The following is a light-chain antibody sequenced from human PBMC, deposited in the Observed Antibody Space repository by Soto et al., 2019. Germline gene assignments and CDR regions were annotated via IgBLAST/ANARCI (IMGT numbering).Light chain of an antibody. CDR2: GAS. V-gene: IGKV3-15*01. CDR1: QSVSSN. Sequence: EIVMTQSPSTLSVSPGERATLSCRASQSVSSNLAWYQQKPGQAPRLLMYGASTRATGIPDRFSGSGSGTGFTPTISSLQSEDFAVYYCQQHNNWPPWTFGQGTKVEIK. CDR3: QQHNNWPPWT. J-gene: IGKJ1*01.